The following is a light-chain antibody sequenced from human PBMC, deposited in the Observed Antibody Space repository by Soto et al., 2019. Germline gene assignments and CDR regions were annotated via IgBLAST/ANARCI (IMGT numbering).Light chain of an antibody. CDR1: SSNIGAGFD. Sequence: QSVLTQPPPVSGAPGQRVTISCTGSSSNIGAGFDVHWYQQLPGTAPKLLIYGNGNRPSGVPDRFPGSKSGTSASLVITGLQAEDEADYYCQSYDSSLSAVVFGGGTKLTVL. V-gene: IGLV1-40*01. CDR3: QSYDSSLSAVV. J-gene: IGLJ2*01. CDR2: GNG.